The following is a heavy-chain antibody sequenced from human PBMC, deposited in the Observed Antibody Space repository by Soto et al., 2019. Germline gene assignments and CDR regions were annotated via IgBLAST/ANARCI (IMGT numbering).Heavy chain of an antibody. J-gene: IGHJ6*02. Sequence: QVQLVQSGAGVKKPGSWVKVSCRASGGTFSSYAISWVRQALGQGLERMGGIIPIFDTADYAQKFQGRVTITADESTNTAYMELSSLRSEDTAVYYCAGHSSGVPGYYYGMNVWGQGTTVTVSS. D-gene: IGHD3-22*01. V-gene: IGHV1-69*12. CDR3: AGHSSGVPGYYYGMNV. CDR2: IIPIFDTA. CDR1: GGTFSSYA.